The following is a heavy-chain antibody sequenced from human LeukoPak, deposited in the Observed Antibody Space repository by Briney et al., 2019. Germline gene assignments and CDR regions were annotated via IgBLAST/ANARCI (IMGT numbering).Heavy chain of an antibody. CDR1: GYTFTTDG. CDR2: ISGYDGNT. J-gene: IGHJ4*02. CDR3: ARKVTTSSYYFDY. D-gene: IGHD4-17*01. V-gene: IGHV1-18*01. Sequence: ASVKVSCKASGYTFTTDGVSWVRQAPGQGLEWMGWISGYDGNTNYAQKLRGRVTMTTDTSTSTAYMDLRSLRSDDTALYYCARKVTTSSYYFDYWGQGTLVTVSS.